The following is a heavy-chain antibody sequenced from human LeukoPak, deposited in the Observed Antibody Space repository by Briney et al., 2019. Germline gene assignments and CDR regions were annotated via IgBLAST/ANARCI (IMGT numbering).Heavy chain of an antibody. CDR3: ARMDMDNWFDP. J-gene: IGHJ5*02. Sequence: PSETLSLTCAVFGHSISSNWCWAWMRQSPGKGLEYIGNIYHSGTTHYNPSLKSRVTMSIDASKNQFPLRLSSVTAADTAVYYCARMDMDNWFDPWGQGTLVTVSS. D-gene: IGHD2-2*03. V-gene: IGHV4-38-2*01. CDR2: IYHSGTT. CDR1: GHSISSNWC.